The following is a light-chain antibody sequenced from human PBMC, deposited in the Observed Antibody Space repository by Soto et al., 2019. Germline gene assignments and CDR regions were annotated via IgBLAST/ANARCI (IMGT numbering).Light chain of an antibody. CDR3: QQSYITPWT. CDR1: QSVTRD. Sequence: DIQMTQSPSSLSASVGDRVSITCRASQSVTRDLNWYQQKPGKAPKLLIYAASSLQSGVPSRGSGSGSGTDFTLTISSLQPEEFATYCCQQSYITPWTFGRGTTVEI. CDR2: AAS. V-gene: IGKV1-39*01. J-gene: IGKJ1*01.